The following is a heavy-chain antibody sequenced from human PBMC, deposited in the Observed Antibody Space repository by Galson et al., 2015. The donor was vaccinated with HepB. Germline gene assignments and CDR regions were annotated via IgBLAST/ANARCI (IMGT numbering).Heavy chain of an antibody. CDR2: ISAYNGNT. D-gene: IGHD3-10*01. CDR1: GYTFTSYG. V-gene: IGHV1-18*01. CDR3: AREGSGSGSYYSDY. Sequence: SVKVSCKASGYTFTSYGLSWVRQAPGQGLEWMGWISAYNGNTNYAQKLQGRVTMTTDTSTSTAYMELRSLRSDDTAVYYCAREGSGSGSYYSDYWGQGTLVTVSS. J-gene: IGHJ4*02.